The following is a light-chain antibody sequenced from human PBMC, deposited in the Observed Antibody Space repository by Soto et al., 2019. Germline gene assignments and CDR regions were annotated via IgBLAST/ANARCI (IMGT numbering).Light chain of an antibody. CDR1: TNDVATYNL. CDR2: EVF. V-gene: IGLV2-23*02. J-gene: IGLJ1*01. Sequence: QSVLTQPASVSGSPGQSITISCTGTTNDVATYNLVSWHQRHPGKAPRVIIYEVFKRPSGVSNRFSGSKSGNTASLTISGLQAEDEAAYFCCSYAGGNTFVFGGGTKVTVL. CDR3: CSYAGGNTFV.